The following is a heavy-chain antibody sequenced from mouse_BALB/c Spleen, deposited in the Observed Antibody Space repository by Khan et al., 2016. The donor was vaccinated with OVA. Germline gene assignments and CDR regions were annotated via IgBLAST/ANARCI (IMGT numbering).Heavy chain of an antibody. D-gene: IGHD2-1*01. V-gene: IGHV1-87*01. CDR2: IYPGDGDT. CDR1: GYTFTRYW. CDR3: ASHYGSYFDY. J-gene: IGHJ2*01. Sequence: QVQLQQSGAELARPGASVKLSCKASGYTFTRYWMQWVKQRPGQGLEWIGAIYPGDGDTKYTQKFKGKATLTADKSYSTAYMELSSLASEASAVYYCASHYGSYFDYWGQGTTLTVSS.